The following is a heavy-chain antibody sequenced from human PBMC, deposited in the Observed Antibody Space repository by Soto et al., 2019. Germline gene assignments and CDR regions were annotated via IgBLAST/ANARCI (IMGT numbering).Heavy chain of an antibody. V-gene: IGHV4-59*01. J-gene: IGHJ6*03. CDR2: LYYSGST. CDR3: VWGYYMDV. CDR1: GGSIRDYY. Sequence: PSETLSLTCTVSGGSIRDYYWYWIRQTPGKGLEWIGYLYYSGSTNYNPSLKSRVTISVDTSKKQFSLKLRSVTAADTAVYYCVWGYYMDVWGQGTTVTVSS. D-gene: IGHD3-10*01.